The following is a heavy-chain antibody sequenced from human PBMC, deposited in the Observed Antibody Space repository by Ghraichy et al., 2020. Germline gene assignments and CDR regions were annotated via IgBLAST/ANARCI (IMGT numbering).Heavy chain of an antibody. D-gene: IGHD3-10*01. CDR2: INHSGST. CDR3: ARSPTMVRGVTRLGTNWFDP. V-gene: IGHV4-34*01. Sequence: SQTLSLTCAVYGGSFSGYYWSWIRQPPGKGLEWIGEINHSGSTNYNPSLKSRVTISVDTSKNQFSLKLSSVTAADTAVYYCARSPTMVRGVTRLGTNWFDPWGQGTLVTVSS. J-gene: IGHJ5*02. CDR1: GGSFSGYY.